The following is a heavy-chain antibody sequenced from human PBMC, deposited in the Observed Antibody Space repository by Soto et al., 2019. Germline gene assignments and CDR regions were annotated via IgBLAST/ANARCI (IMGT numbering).Heavy chain of an antibody. V-gene: IGHV3-33*01. CDR2: IWYDGSNK. CDR3: ARDYSRTYYFDY. CDR1: GFTFSSYG. Sequence: HPGGSLRLSCAASGFTFSSYGMHWVRQAPGKGLEWVAVIWYDGSNKYYADSVKGRFTISRDNSKNTLYLQMNSLRAEDTAVYYCARDYSRTYYFDYWGQGTPVTVSS. J-gene: IGHJ4*02. D-gene: IGHD6-13*01.